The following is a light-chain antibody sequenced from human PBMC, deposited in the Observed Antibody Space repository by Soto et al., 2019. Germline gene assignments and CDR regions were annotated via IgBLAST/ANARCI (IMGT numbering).Light chain of an antibody. J-gene: IGKJ1*01. CDR2: WAS. V-gene: IGKV4-1*01. Sequence: DIVMTQSPDSLAVSLGERATINCKSSQSVLYSSNNKNCLAWYQQKSGQPPKLLIYWASTRESGVPDRFSGSGSGTDFTLTISSLQAEDVATYYCQHYYSIPWTFGQGTRVEIK. CDR1: QSVLYSSNNKNC. CDR3: QHYYSIPWT.